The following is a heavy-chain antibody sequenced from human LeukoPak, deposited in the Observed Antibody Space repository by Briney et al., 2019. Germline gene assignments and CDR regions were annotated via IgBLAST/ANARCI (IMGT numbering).Heavy chain of an antibody. CDR2: ISSSYI. Sequence: GSLRLSCAASGFTFSSYSMNWVRQAPGKGLEWVSSISSSYIYYADSVKGRFTISRDNAKNSLYLQMNSLRAEDTAVYYCARLLLDQVGNAFDIWGQGTMVTVSS. V-gene: IGHV3-21*01. J-gene: IGHJ3*02. CDR1: GFTFSSYS. D-gene: IGHD3-10*01. CDR3: ARLLLDQVGNAFDI.